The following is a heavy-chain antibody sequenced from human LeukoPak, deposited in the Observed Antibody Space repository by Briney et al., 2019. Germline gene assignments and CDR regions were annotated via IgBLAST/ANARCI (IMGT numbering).Heavy chain of an antibody. CDR1: RGSISSYY. Sequence: SETLSLTCTVSRGSISSYYWSWIRQPPGKGLEWIGYIYYSGSINYTPSPKSRVTISVDSSKKQFSLKLSSVTAADTAVDYRARIPVYYSSGSYHFDLWGRGTLVTVSS. V-gene: IGHV4-59*08. CDR2: IYYSGSI. J-gene: IGHJ2*01. D-gene: IGHD3-10*01. CDR3: ARIPVYYSSGSYHFDL.